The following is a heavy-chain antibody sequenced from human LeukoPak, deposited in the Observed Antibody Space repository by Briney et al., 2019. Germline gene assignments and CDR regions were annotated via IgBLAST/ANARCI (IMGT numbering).Heavy chain of an antibody. CDR3: ARDLVTVTKGFDI. Sequence: SETLSLTCAVSDDSFSSHYWTWIRQPPGKGLEWIEYISYIGSTNYNPSLKSRVTILIDTSRNQFSLRLSSVTAADTAVYYCARDLVTVTKGFDIWGQGTMVSVSS. CDR2: ISYIGST. J-gene: IGHJ3*02. V-gene: IGHV4-59*11. CDR1: DDSFSSHY. D-gene: IGHD4-17*01.